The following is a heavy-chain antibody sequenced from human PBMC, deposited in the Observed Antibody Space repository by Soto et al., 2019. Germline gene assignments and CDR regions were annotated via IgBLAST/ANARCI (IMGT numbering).Heavy chain of an antibody. J-gene: IGHJ5*02. CDR2: ISSSSSYI. D-gene: IGHD1-1*01. CDR3: ARVLDKSLQADWFDP. Sequence: PGGSLRLSCAASGFTFSSYSMNWVRQAPGKGLEWVSSISSSSSYIYYADSVKGRFTISRDNAKNSLYLQMNSLRAEDTAVYYCARVLDKSLQADWFDPWGQGTLVTVSS. V-gene: IGHV3-21*01. CDR1: GFTFSSYS.